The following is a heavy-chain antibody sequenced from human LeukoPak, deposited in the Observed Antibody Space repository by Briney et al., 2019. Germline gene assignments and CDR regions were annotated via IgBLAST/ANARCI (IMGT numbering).Heavy chain of an antibody. J-gene: IGHJ5*02. CDR2: ISGSGDYT. D-gene: IGHD3-9*01. V-gene: IGHV3-23*01. Sequence: PGGSLRLSCAASGFTFSSYAMTWVRQGPVKGLEWVSSISGSGDYTYYADSVKGRFTISRDSSKNTLYLQMNSLRAEDTAVYFCATNPVNDWYARFDPWGQGTLVTVSS. CDR1: GFTFSSYA. CDR3: ATNPVNDWYARFDP.